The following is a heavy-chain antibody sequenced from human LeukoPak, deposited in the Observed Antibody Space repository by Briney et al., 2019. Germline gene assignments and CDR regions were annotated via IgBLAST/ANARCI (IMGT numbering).Heavy chain of an antibody. CDR1: GGTFSSYA. CDR2: IILILGIA. D-gene: IGHD3-9*01. Sequence: SVKVSCKASGGTFSSYAISWVRQAPGQGLEWMGRIILILGIANYAQKFQGRVTITADKSTSTAYMELSSLRSEDTAVYYCASQPINCDILTGYYGIGYYYYGMDVWGQGTTVTVSS. CDR3: ASQPINCDILTGYYGIGYYYYGMDV. J-gene: IGHJ6*02. V-gene: IGHV1-69*04.